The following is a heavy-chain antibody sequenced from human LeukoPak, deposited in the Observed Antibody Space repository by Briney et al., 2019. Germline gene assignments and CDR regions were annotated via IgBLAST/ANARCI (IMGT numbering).Heavy chain of an antibody. V-gene: IGHV1-24*01. J-gene: IGHJ4*02. D-gene: IGHD3-22*01. CDR1: GYTLTEFS. CDR3: ATDYYYDSSGSYYTVDY. CDR2: FYLEEGET. Sequence: ASVTVSCKVSGYTLTEFSMHWVRQAPGKGLEGMGGFYLEEGETFYAQKFQGRVTMTEDTSTDTAYMELSSLRSEDTAVYYCATDYYYDSSGSYYTVDYWGEGTLVTVSS.